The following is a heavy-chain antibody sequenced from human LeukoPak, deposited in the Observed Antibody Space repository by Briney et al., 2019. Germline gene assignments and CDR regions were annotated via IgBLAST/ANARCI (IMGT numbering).Heavy chain of an antibody. CDR3: ARGKSGYSP. V-gene: IGHV1-2*02. Sequence: GASVKVSCKDSGYTFIENYGHWVRQAPGQGLEWMGLINPHTGAANYSQKFQGRVTMTRDTSISTAYMHLTRLKFDDTAVYYCARGKSGYSPWGQGTPVTVSS. CDR1: GYTFIENY. CDR2: INPHTGAA. D-gene: IGHD3-3*01. J-gene: IGHJ4*02.